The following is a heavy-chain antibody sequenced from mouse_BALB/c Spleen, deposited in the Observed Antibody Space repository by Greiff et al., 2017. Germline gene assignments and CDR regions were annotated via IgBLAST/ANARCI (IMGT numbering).Heavy chain of an antibody. CDR1: GYAFTNYL. V-gene: IGHV1-54*01. J-gene: IGHJ4*01. D-gene: IGHD1-1*01. CDR2: INPGSGGT. Sequence: VQLQQSGAELVRPGTSVKVSCKASGYAFTNYLIEWVKQRPGQGLEWIGVINPGSGGTNYNEKFKGKATLTADKSSSTAYMQLSSLTSDDSAVYFCARSSYYYGSSYCGDYWGQGTSVTVSS. CDR3: ARSSYYYGSSYCGDY.